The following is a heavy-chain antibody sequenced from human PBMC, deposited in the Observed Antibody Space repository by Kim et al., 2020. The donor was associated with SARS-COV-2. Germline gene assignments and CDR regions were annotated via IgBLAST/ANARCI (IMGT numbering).Heavy chain of an antibody. CDR2: ISSSSNTI. CDR3: ARLRGYSYGYADY. J-gene: IGHJ4*02. V-gene: IGHV3-48*04. D-gene: IGHD5-18*01. Sequence: GGSLRLSCAGSGFTFSSYSMNWVRQAPGKGLEWISYISSSSNTIDYADSVKGRFTISRDNAKNSLFLQMNSLRAEDTAVYYCARLRGYSYGYADYWGQGTLVTVSS. CDR1: GFTFSSYS.